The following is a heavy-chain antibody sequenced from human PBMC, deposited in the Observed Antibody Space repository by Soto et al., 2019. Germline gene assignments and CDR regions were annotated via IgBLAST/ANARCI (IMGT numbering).Heavy chain of an antibody. CDR1: GFTFSSYA. Sequence: EVQLLESGGGLVQPGGSLRLSCAASGFTFSSYAMSWVRQAPGKGLEWVSAISGSGGTTYYADSVKGRFTISRDNSKNTLYQKINSRRAENRAVYYWAKVFLEVSGTRGSSQHGGQGPLVPFSS. V-gene: IGHV3-23*01. D-gene: IGHD6-19*01. J-gene: IGHJ1*01. CDR2: ISGSGGTT. CDR3: AKVFLEVSGTRGSSQH.